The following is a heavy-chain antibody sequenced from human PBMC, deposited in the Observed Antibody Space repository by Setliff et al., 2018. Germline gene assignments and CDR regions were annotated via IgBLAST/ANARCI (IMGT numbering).Heavy chain of an antibody. Sequence: PSETLSLTCTVSGFSISSGYYWGWIRQPPGKGLEWIGYIYYSGSTNYNPSLKGRATLSIDASKKQFSLKLTSVTAADTAVYYCARMSGFLYMDVWGKGTTVTVSS. D-gene: IGHD3-3*01. CDR3: ARMSGFLYMDV. V-gene: IGHV4-38-2*02. CDR1: GFSISSGYY. J-gene: IGHJ6*03. CDR2: IYYSGST.